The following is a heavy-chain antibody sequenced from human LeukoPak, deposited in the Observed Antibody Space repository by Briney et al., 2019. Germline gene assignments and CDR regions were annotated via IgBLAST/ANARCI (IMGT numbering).Heavy chain of an antibody. V-gene: IGHV3-33*01. CDR1: GYTFNRYA. Sequence: GGSLTLSCAVSGYTFNRYAMHLVRQAPGKGLDWVGVIWNDGGYKYYPDSVKGRFSISRDNFKNILYLQMNSLRVDDTAVYYCARDMVAAGTAAVDLWGQGT. J-gene: IGHJ3*01. CDR3: ARDMVAAGTAAVDL. CDR2: IWNDGGYK. D-gene: IGHD2-15*01.